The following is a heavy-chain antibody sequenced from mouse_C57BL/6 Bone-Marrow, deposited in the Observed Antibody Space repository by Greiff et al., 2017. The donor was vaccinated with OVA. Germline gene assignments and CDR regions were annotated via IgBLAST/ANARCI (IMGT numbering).Heavy chain of an antibody. CDR3: ARARAQARFDY. Sequence: QVQLKQSGPELVKPGASVKISCKASGYTFTDYYINWVKQRPGQGLEWIGWIYPGSGNTKYNEKLKGKATLTVYTSSSTAYMQLSSLTSEDSAVYFCARARAQARFDYWGQGTTLTVSS. V-gene: IGHV1-84*01. D-gene: IGHD3-2*02. CDR2: IYPGSGNT. CDR1: GYTFTDYY. J-gene: IGHJ2*01.